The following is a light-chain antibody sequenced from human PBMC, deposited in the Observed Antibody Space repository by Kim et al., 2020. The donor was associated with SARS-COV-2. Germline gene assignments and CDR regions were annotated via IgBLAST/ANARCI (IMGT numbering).Light chain of an antibody. CDR2: YES. V-gene: IGLV3-21*04. CDR1: YLGGKS. Sequence: GKAARLTWGGHYLGGKSVHWYQQKPGQAPVLVIYYESDWPPETPDRFCGSNAENGATLTISRVEAGDEADYYGQVWDNTGNLPVLGGGTKVSVL. CDR3: QVWDNTGNLPV. J-gene: IGLJ3*02.